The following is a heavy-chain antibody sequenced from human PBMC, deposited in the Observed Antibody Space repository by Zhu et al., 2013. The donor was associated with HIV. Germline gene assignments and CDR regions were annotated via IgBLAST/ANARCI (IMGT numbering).Heavy chain of an antibody. CDR2: IIPILGIA. CDR1: GGTFSSYT. J-gene: IGHJ5*02. CDR3: AGRYCSSTSCYPPFDP. D-gene: IGHD2-2*01. Sequence: QVQLVQSGAEVKKPGSSVKVSCKASGGTFSSYTISWVRQAPGQGLEWMGRIIPILGIANYAQKFQGRVTITADKSTSTAYMELSSLRSEDTAVYYCAGRYCSSTSCYPPFDPWGQGTLVTVSS. V-gene: IGHV1-69*02.